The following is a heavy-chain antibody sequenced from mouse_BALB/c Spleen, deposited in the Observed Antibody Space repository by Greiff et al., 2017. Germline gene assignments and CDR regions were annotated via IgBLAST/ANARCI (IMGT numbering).Heavy chain of an antibody. CDR2: INPYNGDT. V-gene: IGHV1-20*02. Sequence: VQLQQSGPELVKPGASVKISCKASGYSFTGYFMNWVMQSHGKSLEWIGRINPYNGDTFYNQKFKGKATLTVDKSSSTAHMELRSLASEDSAVYYCARGLRREDWYCDVWGAGTTVTVSS. J-gene: IGHJ1*01. CDR3: ARGLRREDWYCDV. CDR1: GYSFTGYF. D-gene: IGHD2-2*01.